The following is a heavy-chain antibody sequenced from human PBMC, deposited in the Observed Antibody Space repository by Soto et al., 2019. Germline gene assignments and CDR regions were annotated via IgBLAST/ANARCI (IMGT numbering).Heavy chain of an antibody. J-gene: IGHJ4*02. Sequence: LRLSCAASGFTFSSFSMNWVRQAPGKGLEWVSSISSSSSYIYYTDSVKGRFTISRDNAKNSLYLQMNSLRAEDTAVYYCARDPAYYGKLDYWGQGTLVTVSS. CDR3: ARDPAYYGKLDY. CDR2: ISSSSSYI. D-gene: IGHD3-22*01. V-gene: IGHV3-21*01. CDR1: GFTFSSFS.